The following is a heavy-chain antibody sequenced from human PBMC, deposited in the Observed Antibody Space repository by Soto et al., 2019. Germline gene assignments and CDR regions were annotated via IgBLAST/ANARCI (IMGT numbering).Heavy chain of an antibody. V-gene: IGHV3-11*05. J-gene: IGHJ6*01. CDR3: ARELDGIDV. CDR2: ITSSGSYT. Sequence: GGSLRLSCAASGLTFSDYYMSWIRQTPGKGLEWESYITSSGSYTKYADYVQGRFTISRDNAKNSLYLKMNSLRVEDTAIYYCARELDGIDVWGQGTTVTVSS. CDR1: GLTFSDYY.